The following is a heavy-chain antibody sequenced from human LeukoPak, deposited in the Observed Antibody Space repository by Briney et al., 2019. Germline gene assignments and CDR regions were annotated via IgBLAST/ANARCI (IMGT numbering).Heavy chain of an antibody. CDR1: GFTFSRYG. J-gene: IGHJ4*02. D-gene: IGHD2-8*02. CDR2: IPYHENIE. V-gene: IGHV3-30*02. CDR3: ASYLYWWSDLGY. Sequence: PGGSLRLSCVASGFTFSRYGMHWVRQAPGKGLEWVAFIPYHENIEYYADSVKGRFTVSRDDSKNTVYLQMNSLRAEDTAVYYCASYLYWWSDLGYWGQGTLVTVSS.